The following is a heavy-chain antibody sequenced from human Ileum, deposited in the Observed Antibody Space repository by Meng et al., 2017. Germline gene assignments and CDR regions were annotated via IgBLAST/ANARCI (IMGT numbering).Heavy chain of an antibody. CDR1: SGSFTNNNYY. Sequence: QLRLQESGPGLVKPSETLSLTVSVSSGSFTNNNYYWVWLRRPPGKGLEWIGSIYYGGSTYYNPSLKSRVTISVDTSTNQFSLKLISVTAADTAVYYCARRAHYGDPPRWGQGTLVTVSS. CDR3: ARRAHYGDPPR. D-gene: IGHD4-17*01. V-gene: IGHV4-39*01. J-gene: IGHJ4*02. CDR2: IYYGGST.